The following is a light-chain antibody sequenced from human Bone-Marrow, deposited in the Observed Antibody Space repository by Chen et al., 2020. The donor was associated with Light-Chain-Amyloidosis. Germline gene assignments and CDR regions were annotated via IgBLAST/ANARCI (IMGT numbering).Light chain of an antibody. V-gene: IGLV3-25*03. CDR3: QSADSSGTYEVI. CDR2: RDT. Sequence: SYELTQPPSVSVSPGQTARITCSGDDLPTKYAYWYQQKPGQAPVLVIHRDTERPSGISERVSGSSSGTTATLTISGVQAEDEAYYHCQSADSSGTYEVIFGVGTKLTVL. J-gene: IGLJ2*01. CDR1: DLPTKY.